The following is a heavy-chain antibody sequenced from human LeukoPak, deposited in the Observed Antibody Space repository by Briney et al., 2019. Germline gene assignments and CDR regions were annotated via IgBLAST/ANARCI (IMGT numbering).Heavy chain of an antibody. V-gene: IGHV4-34*01. CDR1: GFTFSDYY. D-gene: IGHD3-16*02. J-gene: IGHJ4*02. Sequence: GSLRLSCAASGFTFSDYYMSWIRQPPGKGLEWIGEINHSGSTNYNPSLKSRVTISVDTSKNQFSLKLSSVTAADTAVYYCARARRGDDYVWGSYRLWYYFDYWGQGTLVTVSS. CDR2: INHSGST. CDR3: ARARRGDDYVWGSYRLWYYFDY.